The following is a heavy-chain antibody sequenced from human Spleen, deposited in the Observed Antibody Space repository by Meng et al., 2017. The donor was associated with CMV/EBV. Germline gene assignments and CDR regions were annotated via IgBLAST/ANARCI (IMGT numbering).Heavy chain of an antibody. J-gene: IGHJ3*02. CDR2: IYYSGST. CDR1: GGSISPYY. D-gene: IGHD1-26*01. Sequence: SETLSLTCTVSGGSISPYYWVWIRQPPGKGLEWIGYIYYSGSTNYNPSLKSRVTISVDASKNNFSLRLTSVTAADTAVYYCARWGGILAFHIWGQGTMVTVSS. V-gene: IGHV4-59*01. CDR3: ARWGGILAFHI.